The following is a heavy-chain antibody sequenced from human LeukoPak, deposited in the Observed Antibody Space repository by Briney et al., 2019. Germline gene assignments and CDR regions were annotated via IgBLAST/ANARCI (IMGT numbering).Heavy chain of an antibody. CDR1: RFTFSSYA. J-gene: IGHJ4*02. CDR2: ISGSGGST. V-gene: IGHV3-23*01. D-gene: IGHD2-15*01. Sequence: GGSLRLSCAASRFTFSSYAMSWVRQAPGKGLEWVSAISGSGGSTYYADSVKGRFTISRDNSKNTLYLQMNSLRTEDTAVYYCAKNSGDSCYSYCNHWGQGTLVTVSS. CDR3: AKNSGDSCYSYCNH.